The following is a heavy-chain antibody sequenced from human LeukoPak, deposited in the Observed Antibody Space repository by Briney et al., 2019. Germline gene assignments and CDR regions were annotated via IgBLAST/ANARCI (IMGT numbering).Heavy chain of an antibody. J-gene: IGHJ4*02. CDR2: ISYDGSSK. D-gene: IGHD5-18*01. CDR1: GFTFSTYA. CDR3: AREYGYSYGSLDY. V-gene: IGHV3-30*04. Sequence: GGSLRLSCAASGFTFSTYAMHWVRQAPGQGLEGVAGISYDGSSKYYADSVKGRFTISRDNAKNSLYLQMNSLRAEDTAVYYCAREYGYSYGSLDYWGQGTLVTVSS.